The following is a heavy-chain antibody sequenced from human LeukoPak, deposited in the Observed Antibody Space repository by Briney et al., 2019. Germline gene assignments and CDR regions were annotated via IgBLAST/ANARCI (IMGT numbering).Heavy chain of an antibody. CDR1: GYTLTGSS. D-gene: IGHD1-26*01. J-gene: IGHJ4*02. Sequence: ASVKLSCKVSGYTLTGSSMHWVRQAPGKGLEWMGGFDPEDSETIYAQKFQGRVTMTEDTSTDTAYMELSSLRSEDTAVYYCATRRSYVPGRDYWGQGTLVTVSS. CDR3: ATRRSYVPGRDY. V-gene: IGHV1-24*01. CDR2: FDPEDSET.